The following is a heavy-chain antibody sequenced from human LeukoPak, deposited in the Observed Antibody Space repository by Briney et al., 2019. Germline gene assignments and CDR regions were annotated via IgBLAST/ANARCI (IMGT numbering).Heavy chain of an antibody. Sequence: PSETLSLTCDVSGGSISSTNWWSWVRQPPGQGLEWIGEISLTGETNYNPSLNGRVTMSLDKSRNQLSLKLTSVTAADTAIYYCSRESGAFCRFGYWGQGTLVIVPP. CDR2: ISLTGET. CDR3: SRESGAFCRFGY. J-gene: IGHJ4*02. D-gene: IGHD1-26*01. CDR1: GGSISSTNW. V-gene: IGHV4-4*02.